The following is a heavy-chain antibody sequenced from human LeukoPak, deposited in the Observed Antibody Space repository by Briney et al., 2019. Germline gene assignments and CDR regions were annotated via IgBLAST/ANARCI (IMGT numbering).Heavy chain of an antibody. CDR2: ISSSSSYI. Sequence: GGSLILSCSASGFTFSSYSMNWFRQAPGKGLEEFSSISSSSSYIYYADSVKGRCTISRDNTKNSLYLQMKNLRAEDTAVYYCARGGIAAATSFDYWGQGTLVTVSS. CDR1: GFTFSSYS. D-gene: IGHD6-13*01. V-gene: IGHV3-21*01. J-gene: IGHJ4*02. CDR3: ARGGIAAATSFDY.